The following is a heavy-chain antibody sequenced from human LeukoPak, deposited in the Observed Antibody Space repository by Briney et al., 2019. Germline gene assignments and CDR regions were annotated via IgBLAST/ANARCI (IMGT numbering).Heavy chain of an antibody. J-gene: IGHJ6*03. CDR3: ARRWQDIVVVPAAIRGFQDYYYYMDV. CDR2: MNPNSGNT. Sequence: ASVKVSCKASGYTFTSYDINWVRQATGQGLEWMGWMNPNSGNTGYAQKFQGRVTMTRNTSISTAYMELSSLRSEDTAVYYCARRWQDIVVVPAAIRGFQDYYYYMDVWGKGTTVTVSS. D-gene: IGHD2-2*02. V-gene: IGHV1-8*01. CDR1: GYTFTSYD.